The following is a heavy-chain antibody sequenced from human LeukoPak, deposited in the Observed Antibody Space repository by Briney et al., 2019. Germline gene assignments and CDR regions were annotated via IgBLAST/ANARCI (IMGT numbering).Heavy chain of an antibody. CDR3: ARDLYDSSGYYYTDY. CDR2: ISSSSSYI. V-gene: IGHV3-21*01. Sequence: GGSLRLSCAASGFTFSSYSMNWARQAPGKGLEWVSSISSSSSYIYYADSVKGRFTISRDNAKNSLYLQMNSLRAEDTAVYYCARDLYDSSGYYYTDYWGQGTLVTVSS. D-gene: IGHD3-22*01. CDR1: GFTFSSYS. J-gene: IGHJ4*02.